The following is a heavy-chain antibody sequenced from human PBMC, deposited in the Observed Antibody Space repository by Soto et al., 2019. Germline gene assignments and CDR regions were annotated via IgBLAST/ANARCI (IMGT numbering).Heavy chain of an antibody. CDR2: ISGSGATI. CDR3: AKGAYIRVLRRHTLHFRMDV. D-gene: IGHD3-3*01. Sequence: PGGSLRLSCSASGFTFSNFALSWVRQAPGKGLEWVSSISGSGATIYYADSVKGRCSISRDNSRFTLSLQMNSLRTEDTALYYSAKGAYIRVLRRHTLHFRMDVWGQPSTDNVSS. J-gene: IGHJ6*02. V-gene: IGHV3-23*01. CDR1: GFTFSNFA.